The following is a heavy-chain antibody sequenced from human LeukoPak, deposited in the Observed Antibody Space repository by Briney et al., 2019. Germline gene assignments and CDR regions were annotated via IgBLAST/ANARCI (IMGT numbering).Heavy chain of an antibody. CDR1: GFTFSSYS. V-gene: IGHV3-21*04. Sequence: GGSLRLSCEASGFTFSSYSMNWVRQAPGKGLEWVSSISSSSSYIYYADSVKGRFTISRDNSKNTLYLQMNSLRAEDTAVYYCAKDGGDSPGHELFDYRGQGILVTVSS. J-gene: IGHJ4*02. CDR2: ISSSSSYI. D-gene: IGHD3-16*01. CDR3: AKDGGDSPGHELFDY.